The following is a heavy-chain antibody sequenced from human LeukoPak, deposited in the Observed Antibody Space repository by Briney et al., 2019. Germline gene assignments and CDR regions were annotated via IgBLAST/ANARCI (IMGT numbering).Heavy chain of an antibody. CDR3: ARSRAETVPVWGSYRHHDAFDI. Sequence: GESLKISCKGSGYSFTNYWIGWVRQVPGKGLEWMGIIYPGDSDTTYKPSFQGQVTISADKSISTAYLQWSSLKASDTAMYYCARSRAETVPVWGSYRHHDAFDIWGQGTMVTVSS. CDR1: GYSFTNYW. D-gene: IGHD3-16*02. V-gene: IGHV5-51*01. J-gene: IGHJ3*02. CDR2: IYPGDSDT.